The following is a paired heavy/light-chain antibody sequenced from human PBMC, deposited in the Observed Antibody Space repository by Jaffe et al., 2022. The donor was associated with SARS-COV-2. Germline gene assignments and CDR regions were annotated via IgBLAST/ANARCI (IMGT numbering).Light chain of an antibody. CDR2: DAS. J-gene: IGKJ1*01. V-gene: IGKV3-11*01. Sequence: EIVLTQSPATLSLSPGERATLSCRASQSVSTYLAWYQQKPGQAPRLLIYDASNRATGIPARFSGSGSGTDFTLTISSLEPEDFAVYYCQQRTNWPRTFGQGTKVEI. CDR3: QQRTNWPRT. CDR1: QSVSTY.
Heavy chain of an antibody. J-gene: IGHJ4*02. D-gene: IGHD3-22*01. CDR3: ARDLGNNVGSGYYYFDF. CDR1: GFTISNYW. CDR2: INGDGSGT. Sequence: EVQLVESGGGLVQPGGSLRLSCAASGFTISNYWMHWVRQAPGEGLVWVSRINGDGSGTSYADSVKGRFTISRDNAKNTLYLQMDSLRAEDTAVYYCARDLGNNVGSGYYYFDFWGQGALVTVSS. V-gene: IGHV3-74*01.